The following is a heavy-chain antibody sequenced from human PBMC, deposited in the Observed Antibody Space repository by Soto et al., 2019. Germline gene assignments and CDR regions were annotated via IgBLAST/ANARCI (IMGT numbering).Heavy chain of an antibody. Sequence: EVQLLESGGGLVQPGGSLRLSCVASRFTFSSYAMTWVRQAPGKGLEWVSTISGSGGRTYYADSVKGRFTISRDNSKNTLYLLMNSLRAEDTAVYYCAKESQLWSYFDYWGQGTLATVSS. CDR2: ISGSGGRT. CDR1: RFTFSSYA. V-gene: IGHV3-23*01. CDR3: AKESQLWSYFDY. D-gene: IGHD5-18*01. J-gene: IGHJ4*02.